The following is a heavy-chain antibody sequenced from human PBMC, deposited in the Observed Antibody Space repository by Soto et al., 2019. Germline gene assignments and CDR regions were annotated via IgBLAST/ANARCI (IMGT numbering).Heavy chain of an antibody. Sequence: PGGSLRLSCAASGFSFSDYSMTWVGQTPGRGLEWVSTLTPAGTSFYADSVKGRFTISRDNSKNTVSLQMHSLRAEDTALYYCAKRATTVPTPGNYFDSWGQGTLVTVSS. J-gene: IGHJ4*02. CDR2: LTPAGTS. D-gene: IGHD1-1*01. V-gene: IGHV3-23*01. CDR1: GFSFSDYS. CDR3: AKRATTVPTPGNYFDS.